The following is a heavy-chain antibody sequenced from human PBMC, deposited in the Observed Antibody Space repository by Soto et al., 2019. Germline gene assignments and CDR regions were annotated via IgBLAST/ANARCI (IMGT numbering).Heavy chain of an antibody. CDR2: VSAYNGNT. CDR3: ARASRYYWNYMMY. J-gene: IGHJ4*02. V-gene: IGHV1-18*01. Sequence: QVQLVQSGAEVKKPGTSLKVSCKASGYTFSNEAITWVRQAPGQGLEWMGWVSAYNGNTNYAQKFKGRVTMTTDTSTSTAYMEVRSLRYDDTAVYFCARASRYYWNYMMYWGQGPRVTVSS. CDR1: GYTFSNEA. D-gene: IGHD1-1*01.